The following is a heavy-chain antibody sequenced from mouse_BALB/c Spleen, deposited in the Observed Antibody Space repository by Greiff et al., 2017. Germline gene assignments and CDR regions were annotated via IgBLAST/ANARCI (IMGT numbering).Heavy chain of an antibody. J-gene: IGHJ2*01. CDR1: GFNIKDYY. V-gene: IGHV14-4*02. CDR3: NAAGYFDY. Sequence: EVQLQQSGAELVRSGASVKLSCTASGFNIKDYYMHWVKQRPEQGLEWIGWIDPENGDTEYAPKFQGKATMTADTSSNTAYLQLSSLTSEDTAVYYCNAAGYFDYWGQGTTLTVSS. D-gene: IGHD3-3*01. CDR2: IDPENGDT.